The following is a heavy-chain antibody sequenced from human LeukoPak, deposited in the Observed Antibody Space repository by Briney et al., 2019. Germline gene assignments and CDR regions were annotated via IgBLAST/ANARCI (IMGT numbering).Heavy chain of an antibody. CDR2: ISWNSGSI. V-gene: IGHV3-9*01. Sequence: GGSLRLSCAASGFTFDDYAMHWVRQAPRKGLEWGSGISWNSGSIVYADSVKGRFTISRDNAKNSLYLQMNSLRAEATALYYCAKSAGVNWGRTFDYWGQGTLVTVSS. CDR3: AKSAGVNWGRTFDY. J-gene: IGHJ4*02. D-gene: IGHD7-27*01. CDR1: GFTFDDYA.